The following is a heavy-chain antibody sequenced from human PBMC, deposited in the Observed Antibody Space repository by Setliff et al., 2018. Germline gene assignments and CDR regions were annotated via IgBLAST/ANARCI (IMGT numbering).Heavy chain of an antibody. CDR1: GGTFSDYY. J-gene: IGHJ2*01. V-gene: IGHV4-34*01. CDR2: INHRGST. D-gene: IGHD2-2*01. Sequence: SETLSLTCAAYGGTFSDYYWTWIRQSPGKGLEWVGEINHRGSTNYNPSLKSRVTISVDTSKDQFSLKVISMTAADTAVYYCARTSTGRYFDVWGRGTLVTVSS. CDR3: ARTSTGRYFDV.